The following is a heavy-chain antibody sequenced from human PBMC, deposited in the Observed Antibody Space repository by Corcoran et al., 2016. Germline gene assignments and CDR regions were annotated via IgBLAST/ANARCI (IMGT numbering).Heavy chain of an antibody. V-gene: IGHV1-18*01. J-gene: IGHJ4*02. CDR1: DYTFTTFG. CDR3: ARETTTIWGALRGNFDY. Sequence: QVQLVQSGAEVRKPGASVKVSCKASDYTFTTFGISWVRQAPGQGLEWLGWVSAYNGDTNYAQKFQGRVTMTTDTSTTTGYMELRELRSDDTAVYYCARETTTIWGALRGNFDYWGQGTLVTVSS. D-gene: IGHD3-9*01. CDR2: VSAYNGDT.